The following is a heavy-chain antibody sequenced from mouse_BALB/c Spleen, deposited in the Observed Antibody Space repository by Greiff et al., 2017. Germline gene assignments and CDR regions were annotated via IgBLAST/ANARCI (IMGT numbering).Heavy chain of an antibody. V-gene: IGHV5-4*02. CDR2: ISDGGSYT. J-gene: IGHJ3*01. D-gene: IGHD2-1*01. Sequence: EVHLVESGGGLVKPGGSLKLSCAASGFTFSDYYMYWVRQTPEKRLEWVATISDGGSYTYYPDSVKGRFTISRDNAKNNLYLQMSSLKSEDTAMYYCAREDYGNYGFAYWGQGTLVTVSA. CDR1: GFTFSDYY. CDR3: AREDYGNYGFAY.